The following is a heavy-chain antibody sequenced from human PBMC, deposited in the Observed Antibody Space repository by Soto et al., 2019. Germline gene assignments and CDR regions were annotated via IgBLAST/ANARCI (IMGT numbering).Heavy chain of an antibody. CDR3: ARERSYGHDY. J-gene: IGHJ4*02. Sequence: QAQPVQSGAEAKKPGASVKVSCKASGYTFTSYDMNWVRQDTGQGHEWMGWMNPNSGNTVYAQKFQGIVTRTRNTSISTDYMELSSLGSEVTAVYYCARERSYGHDYWGQGTLVTVSS. V-gene: IGHV1-8*01. D-gene: IGHD5-18*01. CDR1: GYTFTSYD. CDR2: MNPNSGNT.